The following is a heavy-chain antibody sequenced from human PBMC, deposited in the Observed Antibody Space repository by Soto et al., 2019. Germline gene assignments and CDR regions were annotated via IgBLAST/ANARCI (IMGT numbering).Heavy chain of an antibody. CDR3: AMKGPYYYDSSGPDYFDY. Sequence: GGSLRLSCAASGFTFSSYGMHWVRQAPGKGLEWVAVISYGGSNKYYADSVKGRFTISRDNSKNTLYLQMNSLRAEDTAVYYCAMKGPYYYDSSGPDYFDYWGQGTLVTVSS. CDR1: GFTFSSYG. J-gene: IGHJ4*02. V-gene: IGHV3-30*03. D-gene: IGHD3-22*01. CDR2: ISYGGSNK.